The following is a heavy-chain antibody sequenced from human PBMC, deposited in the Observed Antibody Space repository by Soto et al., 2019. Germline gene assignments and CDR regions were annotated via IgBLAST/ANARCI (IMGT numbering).Heavy chain of an antibody. J-gene: IGHJ4*02. D-gene: IGHD1-26*01. V-gene: IGHV3-30*03. CDR2: ISYDGSNK. CDR1: GFTLSSYG. Sequence: GGSLRLSCAASGFTLSSYGMHWVRQAPGKGLEWVAVISYDGSNKYYADSVKGRFTISRDNSKNTLYLQMNSLRAEDTAVYYCGTQNDDSGSYFDYWGQGTLVTVSS. CDR3: GTQNDDSGSYFDY.